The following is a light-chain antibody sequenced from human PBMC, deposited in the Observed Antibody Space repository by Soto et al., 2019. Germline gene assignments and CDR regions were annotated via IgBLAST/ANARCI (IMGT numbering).Light chain of an antibody. CDR3: QQYNSVPS. Sequence: DLQMTQSPSSLSASVGDRVTISCRASQGIRNYVAWYQQRPGKVPKLLIYAASTLQSGVPSRFSGSGSGTDFTLTISSLQPEDVATYYCQQYNSVPSFGGGTKVEIK. V-gene: IGKV1-27*01. CDR1: QGIRNY. CDR2: AAS. J-gene: IGKJ4*01.